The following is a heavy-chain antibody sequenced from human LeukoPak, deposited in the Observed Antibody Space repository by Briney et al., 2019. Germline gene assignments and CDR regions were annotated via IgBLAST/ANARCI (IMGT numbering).Heavy chain of an antibody. CDR2: IYYSGST. D-gene: IGHD1-14*01. Sequence: SETLSLTCTVSGGSISSYYWSWIRQPPGKGLEWIGYIYYSGSTNYNPSLKSRVTISVDTSKNQFSLKLSSVTAADTAVYYCARMAQPVWMLDYWGQGTLVTVSS. CDR3: ARMAQPVWMLDY. CDR1: GGSISSYY. J-gene: IGHJ4*02. V-gene: IGHV4-59*01.